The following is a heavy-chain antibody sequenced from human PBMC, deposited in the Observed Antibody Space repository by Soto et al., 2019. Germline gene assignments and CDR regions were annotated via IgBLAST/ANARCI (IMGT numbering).Heavy chain of an antibody. CDR3: ARDHGGYEVYYMDV. D-gene: IGHD5-12*01. CDR2: ISSSSSYI. J-gene: IGHJ6*03. Sequence: GGSLRLSCAASGFTFSSYSMNWVRQAPGKGLEWVSSISSSSSYIYYADSVKGRFTISRDNAKNSLYLQMNSLRAEDTAVYYCARDHGGYEVYYMDVWGKGTTVTVSS. V-gene: IGHV3-21*01. CDR1: GFTFSSYS.